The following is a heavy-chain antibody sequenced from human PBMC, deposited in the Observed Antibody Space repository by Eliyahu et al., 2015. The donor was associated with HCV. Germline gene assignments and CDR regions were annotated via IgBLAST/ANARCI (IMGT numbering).Heavy chain of an antibody. Sequence: EVQLLESGGDLGQPGGSLRLSCAASGFTFSTYAMSWVRQAPGKGLEWVSGISSSGDSTYHADSVKGRFTISRDNSKNTLYLQMNSLRDEDTAVYYCAKASAVSGRDYFDCWGQGTLVTVSS. CDR3: AKASAVSGRDYFDC. V-gene: IGHV3-23*01. D-gene: IGHD3-3*01. CDR2: ISSSGDST. CDR1: GFTFSTYA. J-gene: IGHJ4*02.